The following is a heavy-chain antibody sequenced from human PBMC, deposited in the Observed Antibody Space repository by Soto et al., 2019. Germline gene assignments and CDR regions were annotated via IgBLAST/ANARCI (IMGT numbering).Heavy chain of an antibody. CDR3: ATGGAYCGGDCYPHPLDC. Sequence: ETLSLTCTVSGGSISSYYWSWIRQPPGKGLEWIGYIYYSGSTNYNPSLKSRVTISVDTSKNQFSLKLSSVTAADTAVYYCATGGAYCGGDCYPHPLDCWGQGTQVTVSS. V-gene: IGHV4-59*01. CDR1: GGSISSYY. J-gene: IGHJ4*02. D-gene: IGHD2-21*02. CDR2: IYYSGST.